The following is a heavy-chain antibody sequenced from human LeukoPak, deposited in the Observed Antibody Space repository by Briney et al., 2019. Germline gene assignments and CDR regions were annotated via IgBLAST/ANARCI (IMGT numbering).Heavy chain of an antibody. Sequence: GGSLRLSCAASGFTFSRYNMNWVRQAPGKGLEWVSYISSSSSTIYYADSVKGRFTISRDNAKTSLYLQMNSLRDEDTAVYYCARMTHSGSYYFDYWGKGTLVTVSS. D-gene: IGHD1-26*01. J-gene: IGHJ4*02. V-gene: IGHV3-48*02. CDR3: ARMTHSGSYYFDY. CDR1: GFTFSRYN. CDR2: ISSSSSTI.